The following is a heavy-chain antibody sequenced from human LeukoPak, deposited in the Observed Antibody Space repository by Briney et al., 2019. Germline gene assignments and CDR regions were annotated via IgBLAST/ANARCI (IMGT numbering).Heavy chain of an antibody. J-gene: IGHJ4*02. V-gene: IGHV3-73*01. CDR3: CRWGDDVVIAPTA. Sequence: PRGSLRLXCAASGFTFNGSAMHWVRQASGKGLEWVGRIRSKAKNYATSYGASVKGRFTISRDDAKNTAYLQMNSLRTEDTAVYYCCRWGDDVVIAPTAWGQGTLVTVSS. D-gene: IGHD2-2*01. CDR2: IRSKAKNYAT. CDR1: GFTFNGSA.